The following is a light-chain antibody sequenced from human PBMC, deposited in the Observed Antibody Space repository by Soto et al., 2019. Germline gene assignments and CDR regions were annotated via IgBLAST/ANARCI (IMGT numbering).Light chain of an antibody. CDR2: GAS. Sequence: IVLTQSPGILSLSPGERATLSCRASQSVSSSYLAWFQQKPGQAPRLLIYGASSRATGIPDRFSGSGSGTDFTLTISRLEPEDFAVYYCQQYGSSPLCTFGQGTKLEIK. CDR1: QSVSSSY. CDR3: QQYGSSPLCT. V-gene: IGKV3-20*01. J-gene: IGKJ2*02.